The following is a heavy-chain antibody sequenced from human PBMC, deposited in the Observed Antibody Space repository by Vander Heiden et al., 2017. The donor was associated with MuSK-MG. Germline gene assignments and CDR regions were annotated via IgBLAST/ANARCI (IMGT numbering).Heavy chain of an antibody. CDR2: INHSGST. D-gene: IGHD1-26*01. CDR1: GGSFSGYY. CDR3: ARRVPGSYVLVRNWFDP. J-gene: IGHJ5*02. Sequence: QVQLQQWGAGLLKPSETLSLTCAVYGGSFSGYYWSWIRQPPGKGLEWIGEINHSGSTNYNPSLKSRVTISVDTSKNQFSLKLSSVTAADTAVYYCARRVPGSYVLVRNWFDPWGQGTLVTVSS. V-gene: IGHV4-34*01.